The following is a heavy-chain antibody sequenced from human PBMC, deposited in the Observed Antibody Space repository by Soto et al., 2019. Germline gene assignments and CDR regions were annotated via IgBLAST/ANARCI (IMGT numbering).Heavy chain of an antibody. J-gene: IGHJ6*02. CDR3: GKASTYPLDGVDV. CDR2: ISVSGANT. CDR1: GFKFSSYA. Sequence: GSLRLSCAASGFKFSSYALTWVRQAPGKGLEWVSVISVSGANTYYADSVKGRFTISRDNSKNTLYLQMNSLRAEDTAIYYCGKASTYPLDGVDVWGQGTTVTVSS. V-gene: IGHV3-23*01. D-gene: IGHD3-16*01.